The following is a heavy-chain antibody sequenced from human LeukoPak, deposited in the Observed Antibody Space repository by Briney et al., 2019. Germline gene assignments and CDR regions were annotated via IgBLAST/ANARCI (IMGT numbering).Heavy chain of an antibody. V-gene: IGHV3-43D*03. CDR2: ISWDGGST. CDR1: GFTFDDYA. D-gene: IGHD3-10*01. J-gene: IGHJ4*02. Sequence: GGSLRLSCAASGFTFDDYAMHWVRQAPGKGLEWVSLISWDGGSTYYADSVKGRFTISRDNSKNSLYLQMNSLRAEDTALYYCAKDMAAYYYASGNIDYWGQGTLVTVSS. CDR3: AKDMAAYYYASGNIDY.